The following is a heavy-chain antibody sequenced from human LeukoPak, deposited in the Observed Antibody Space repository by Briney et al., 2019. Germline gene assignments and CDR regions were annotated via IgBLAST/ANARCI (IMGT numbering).Heavy chain of an antibody. CDR2: ISSSSSYI. CDR1: GFTFSSHS. Sequence: GGSLRLSCAASGFTFSSHSMNWVRQAPGKGLEWVSSISSSSSYIYYADSVKGRFTISRDNAKNSLYLQMNSLRAEDTAVYYCARDHEQLVGDARGAVDAFDIWGQGTMVTVSS. J-gene: IGHJ3*02. D-gene: IGHD6-6*01. V-gene: IGHV3-21*01. CDR3: ARDHEQLVGDARGAVDAFDI.